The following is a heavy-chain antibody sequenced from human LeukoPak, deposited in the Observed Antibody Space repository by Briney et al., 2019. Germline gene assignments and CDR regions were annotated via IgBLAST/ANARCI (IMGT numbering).Heavy chain of an antibody. CDR3: ARLWAFDI. CDR1: GFTFSSYE. J-gene: IGHJ3*02. D-gene: IGHD3-10*01. CDR2: VSSSGSTI. V-gene: IGHV3-48*03. Sequence: GGSLRLSCAASGFTFSSYEMNWVRQAPGKGLEWVPYVSSSGSTIYYADTLKGRFTISRDNAKNSLYLQMNSLRAEDTAVYYCARLWAFDIWGQGTMVTVSS.